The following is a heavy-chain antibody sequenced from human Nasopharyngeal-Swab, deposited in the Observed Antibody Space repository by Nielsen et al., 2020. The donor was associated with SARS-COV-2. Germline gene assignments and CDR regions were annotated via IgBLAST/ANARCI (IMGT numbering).Heavy chain of an antibody. Sequence: SETLSPTCTVSGGSISSSSYYWGWTRQPPGKGLEWIGSIYYSGSTYYNSSLKSRVTISVDTSKNQFSLKLSSVTAADTAVYYCARHWVIAVAGISYFDYWGQGTLVTVSS. V-gene: IGHV4-39*01. D-gene: IGHD6-19*01. CDR1: GGSISSSSYY. J-gene: IGHJ4*02. CDR2: IYYSGST. CDR3: ARHWVIAVAGISYFDY.